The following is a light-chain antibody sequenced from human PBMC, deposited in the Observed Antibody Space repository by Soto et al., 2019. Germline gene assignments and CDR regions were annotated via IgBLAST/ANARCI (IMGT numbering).Light chain of an antibody. CDR2: DAS. V-gene: IGKV3-11*01. CDR1: QSVSSY. CDR3: QQRSNWPIP. J-gene: IGKJ5*01. Sequence: EIVLTQSPATLSLSPGERATLSCRASQSVSSYLAWYQQKPGQAPRLLIYDASNRATGIPARFSGSGSGTDFTLTISSLEPEDFAVYYCQQRSNWPIPVGQGTRLEIK.